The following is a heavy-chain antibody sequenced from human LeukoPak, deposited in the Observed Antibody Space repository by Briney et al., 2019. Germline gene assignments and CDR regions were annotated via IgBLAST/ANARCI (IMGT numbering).Heavy chain of an antibody. CDR1: GFTFSSYS. CDR2: ISSSSSTI. CDR3: ARRIYYGSGTPRDY. J-gene: IGHJ4*02. Sequence: GGSLRLSCAASGFTFSSYSMNWVRQAPGKGLEWVSYISSSSSTIYYADSVKGRFTISRDNAKNSLYLQMNSLRAEDTAVYYCARRIYYGSGTPRDYWGQGTLVTVSS. V-gene: IGHV3-48*04. D-gene: IGHD3-10*01.